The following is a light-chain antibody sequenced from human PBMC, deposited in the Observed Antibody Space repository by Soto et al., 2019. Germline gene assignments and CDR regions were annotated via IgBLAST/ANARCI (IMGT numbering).Light chain of an antibody. J-gene: IGKJ5*01. V-gene: IGKV3-15*01. CDR2: GAS. CDR3: QQRSNWPSIT. Sequence: EIVMTQSPATLSVSPGERATLSCRASQSVSSDFAWYQQKPGQAPRLLIYGASSRATGIPARFSGSGSGTEFTLTISSLEPEDFAVYYCQQRSNWPSITFGQGTRLEI. CDR1: QSVSSD.